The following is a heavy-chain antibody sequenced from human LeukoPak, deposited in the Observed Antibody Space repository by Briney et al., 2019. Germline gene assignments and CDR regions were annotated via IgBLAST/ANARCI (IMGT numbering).Heavy chain of an antibody. CDR1: GGSISSYY. CDR2: IYYSGST. CDR3: ALSGYGSADY. Sequence: PSETLSLTCTVSGGSISSYYWSWIRQPPGKGLEWIGYIYYSGSTNYNPSLKSRVTISVDTSKNQFSLKLSSVTAADTAVYYCALSGYGSADYWGQGTLVTVSS. J-gene: IGHJ4*02. V-gene: IGHV4-59*01. D-gene: IGHD3-10*01.